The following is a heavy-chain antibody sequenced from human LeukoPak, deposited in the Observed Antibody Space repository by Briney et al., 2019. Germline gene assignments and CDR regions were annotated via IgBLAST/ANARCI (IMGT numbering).Heavy chain of an antibody. CDR2: IYYTGGT. J-gene: IGHJ4*02. CDR3: ARLVARGMGY. V-gene: IGHV4-59*08. D-gene: IGHD2-21*01. CDR1: GGSIGSNY. Sequence: PSETLSLTCTVSGGSIGSNYWTWIRQPPGKGLEYIGYIYYTGGTNYNPSLKSRVTISVDTSKNQFSLRLSSVTAADTAVYYCARLVARGMGYWGQGTLVTVSS.